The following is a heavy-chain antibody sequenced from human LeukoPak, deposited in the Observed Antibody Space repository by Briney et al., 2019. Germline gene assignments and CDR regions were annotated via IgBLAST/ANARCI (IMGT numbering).Heavy chain of an antibody. Sequence: GGSLRLSCAASGFTFSNYWMHWVRQAPGKGLVWVSRINSDGINTSYADSVKGRFTISRDNAKNTLNLQMNSLRAEDTAVYYCARVEGIAAEWGQGTLVTVSS. V-gene: IGHV3-74*01. CDR2: INSDGINT. CDR1: GFTFSNYW. J-gene: IGHJ4*02. CDR3: ARVEGIAAE. D-gene: IGHD6-25*01.